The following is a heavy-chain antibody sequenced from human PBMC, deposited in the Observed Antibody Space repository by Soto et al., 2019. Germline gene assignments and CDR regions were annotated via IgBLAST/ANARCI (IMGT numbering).Heavy chain of an antibody. V-gene: IGHV4-59*11. D-gene: IGHD1-26*01. CDR3: ARDYSGSYYSFWFDP. J-gene: IGHJ5*02. Sequence: SETLSLTCTVSGGSIRSHYWSWIRQPPGKGLEWIGYIDDSGSTKYNPSLKSRVTISVDTSKNQFSLKLNSVTAADTAIYYCARDYSGSYYSFWFDPWGQGTQVTVSS. CDR2: IDDSGST. CDR1: GGSIRSHY.